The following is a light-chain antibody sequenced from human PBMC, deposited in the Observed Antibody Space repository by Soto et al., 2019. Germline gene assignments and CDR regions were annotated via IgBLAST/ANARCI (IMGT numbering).Light chain of an antibody. V-gene: IGLV2-8*01. CDR3: SSYAGINNLGV. Sequence: QSALTQPPSASGSPGQSVTISCTGTSSDVGGYKYVSWYQQHPGKAPKLMIFEVNKRPSGVPDRFSGSKSGNTASLTVSGLQDEDEAAYYCSSYAGINNLGVFGTGTKLTVL. CDR1: SSDVGGYKY. CDR2: EVN. J-gene: IGLJ1*01.